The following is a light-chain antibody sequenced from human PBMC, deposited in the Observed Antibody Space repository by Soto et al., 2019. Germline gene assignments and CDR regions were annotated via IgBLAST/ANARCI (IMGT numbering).Light chain of an antibody. CDR3: QQSYSTPQT. CDR2: DAS. CDR1: QSIGPW. Sequence: DIQMAQSPSTLSASVGDRVTITCRASQSIGPWLAWYQQKPGGAPKLLIFDASTLQSGVPSRFSGSGSGTEFTLTISSLQPDDFATYYCQQSYSTPQTFGQGTKVDIK. J-gene: IGKJ1*01. V-gene: IGKV1-5*01.